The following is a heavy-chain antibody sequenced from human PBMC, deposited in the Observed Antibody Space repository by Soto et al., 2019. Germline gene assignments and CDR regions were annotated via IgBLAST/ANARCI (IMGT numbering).Heavy chain of an antibody. V-gene: IGHV3-7*05. J-gene: IGHJ6*02. Sequence: GGSLRLSCAASGFTFSSYWMSWVRQAPGKGLEWVANIKQDGSGKYYVDSVKGRFTISRDNAKNSLYLQMNSLRAEDTAVYYCASCLGSDDFWSGYFSYGMDVWGQGTTVTVSS. CDR2: IKQDGSGK. CDR3: ASCLGSDDFWSGYFSYGMDV. CDR1: GFTFSSYW. D-gene: IGHD3-3*01.